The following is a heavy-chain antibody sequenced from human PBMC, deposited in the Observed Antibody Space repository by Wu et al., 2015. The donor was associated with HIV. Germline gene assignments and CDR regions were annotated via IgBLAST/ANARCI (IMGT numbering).Heavy chain of an antibody. V-gene: IGHV1-69*14. CDR1: GVTFSDYA. J-gene: IGHJ6*03. CDR2: IIPMFGTP. CDR3: ACWGTHYYYYYMDV. Sequence: QVQLVQSGGEVKKPGSSVTVSCKASGVTFSDYAISWVREAPGQGLEWMGSIIPMFGTPTYAQRFQGTVTITADKSTSTAYMQLSSLRSEDTALYYCACWGTHYYYYYMDVWAQGPRSSSP. D-gene: IGHD7-27*01.